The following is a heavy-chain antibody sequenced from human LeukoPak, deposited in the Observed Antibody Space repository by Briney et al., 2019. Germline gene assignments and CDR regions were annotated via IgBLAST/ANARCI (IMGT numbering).Heavy chain of an antibody. J-gene: IGHJ4*02. CDR3: ARDRYYGSGSYDY. V-gene: IGHV3-66*01. CDR2: IYSGGST. D-gene: IGHD3-10*01. CDR1: GFTVSSNY. Sequence: GGSLRLSCAASGFTVSSNYMSWVRQAPGKGLEWVAVIYSGGSTYYADSVKGRFTISRDNSKNTLYLQMTSLRAEDTAVYYCARDRYYGSGSYDYWGQGTLVTISS.